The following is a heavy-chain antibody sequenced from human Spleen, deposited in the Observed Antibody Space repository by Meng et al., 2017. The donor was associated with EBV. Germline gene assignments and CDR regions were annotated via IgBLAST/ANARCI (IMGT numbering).Heavy chain of an antibody. V-gene: IGHV4-61*01. Sequence: QGQLQQWGAGLLKPSETLSLTCTVSGASISTGSYYWTWIRQTPGKGLEWLGYVYFSGSTNYNPSLKSRVTMSIDTSKNQFSLNLRSATAADAAVYFCARGGYGTNYFDPWGQGTLVTVSS. CDR3: ARGGYGTNYFDP. J-gene: IGHJ5*02. CDR2: VYFSGST. CDR1: GASISTGSYY. D-gene: IGHD4/OR15-4a*01.